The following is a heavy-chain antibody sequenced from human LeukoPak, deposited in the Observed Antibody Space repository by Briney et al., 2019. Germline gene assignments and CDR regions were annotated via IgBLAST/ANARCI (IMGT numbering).Heavy chain of an antibody. Sequence: HPGGSLRLSCAASGFTFSSYAMSWVRQAPGKGLEWVSAISGSGGSTYYADSVKGRFTISRDNSKNTLYLQMNNLRAEDTAVYYCAKGFTIFGVMDVWGKGTTVTVSS. D-gene: IGHD3-3*01. CDR1: GFTFSSYA. CDR2: ISGSGGST. V-gene: IGHV3-23*01. J-gene: IGHJ6*04. CDR3: AKGFTIFGVMDV.